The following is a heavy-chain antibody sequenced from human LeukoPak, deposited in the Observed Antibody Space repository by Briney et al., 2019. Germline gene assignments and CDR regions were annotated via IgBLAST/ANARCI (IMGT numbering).Heavy chain of an antibody. CDR3: ARGRGVGAPFDY. V-gene: IGHV1-2*02. J-gene: IGHJ4*02. Sequence: ASVKVSCKASGYTFTGYYMHWVRQAPGQGLEWMGWINPNSGGANYAQKFQGRVTMTRNTSISTTYMELSSLRSEDTAVYYCARGRGVGAPFDYWGQGTLVTVSS. D-gene: IGHD1-26*01. CDR1: GYTFTGYY. CDR2: INPNSGGA.